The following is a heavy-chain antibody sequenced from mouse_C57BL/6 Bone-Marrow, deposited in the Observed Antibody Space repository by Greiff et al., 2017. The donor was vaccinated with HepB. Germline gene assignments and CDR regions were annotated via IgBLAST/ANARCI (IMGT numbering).Heavy chain of an antibody. CDR2: IDPANGNT. D-gene: IGHD1-1*01. J-gene: IGHJ4*01. Sequence: VQLQQSVAELVRPGASVKLSCTASGFNIKNTYMHWVKQRPEQGLEWIGRIDPANGNTKYAPKFQGKATITADTSSNTAYLQLSRLTSEDTAIYYCARRVYYVSSYCYAMDYWGQGTSVTVSS. CDR3: ARRVYYVSSYCYAMDY. V-gene: IGHV14-3*01. CDR1: GFNIKNTY.